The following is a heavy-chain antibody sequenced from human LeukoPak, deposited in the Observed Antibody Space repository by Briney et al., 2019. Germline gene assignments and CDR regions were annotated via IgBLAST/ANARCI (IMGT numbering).Heavy chain of an antibody. CDR2: ISYDGSNK. J-gene: IGHJ4*02. Sequence: GGSLRLSCAASGFTFSSYWMSWVCQAPGKGLEWVAVISYDGSNKYYADSVKGRFTISRDNSKNTLYLQMNSLRAEDTAVYYCAKDGDSGSYVVDYWGQGTLVTVSS. CDR1: GFTFSSYW. CDR3: AKDGDSGSYVVDY. V-gene: IGHV3-30*18. D-gene: IGHD1-26*01.